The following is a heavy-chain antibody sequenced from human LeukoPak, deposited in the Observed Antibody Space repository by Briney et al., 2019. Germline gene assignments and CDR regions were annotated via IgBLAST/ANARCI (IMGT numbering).Heavy chain of an antibody. D-gene: IGHD5-24*01. CDR3: ARVRRRGGYNLDY. V-gene: IGHV3-53*01. CDR1: GFIVSSNY. Sequence: GGSLRLSCAASGFIVSSNYMSWVRQAPGKGLEWVSLIYSGSSTYYADSVKGRFTISTDNSKNMLYLQMSSLRAEDTAVYYCARVRRRGGYNLDYWGQGTLVTVSS. J-gene: IGHJ4*02. CDR2: IYSGSST.